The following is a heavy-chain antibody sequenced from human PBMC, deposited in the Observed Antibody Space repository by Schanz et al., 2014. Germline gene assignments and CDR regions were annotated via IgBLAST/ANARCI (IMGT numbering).Heavy chain of an antibody. CDR1: GFTFRTYA. D-gene: IGHD3-10*01. V-gene: IGHV3-30*18. J-gene: IGHJ4*02. CDR2: VGDTGTTK. CDR3: AKERYGSGTTHFDY. Sequence: VQVVESGGGLVQPGGSLRLSCTVSGFTFRTYAVHWVRQAPGMGLEWVAVVGDTGTTKFYADSVKGRFTISRDNSKNTLFLQMNSLRAEDTAVYYCAKERYGSGTTHFDYWGQGTLVTVSS.